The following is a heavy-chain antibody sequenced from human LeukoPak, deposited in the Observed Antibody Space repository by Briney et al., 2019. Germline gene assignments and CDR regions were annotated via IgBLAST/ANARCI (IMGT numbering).Heavy chain of an antibody. D-gene: IGHD6-13*01. V-gene: IGHV4-30-4*08. Sequence: SETLSLTCTVSGGSISSGDYYWSWIRQPPGKGLEWIGYIYYSGSTYYNPSLKSRVTISVDTSKYQFSLKLSSVTAADTAVYYCARGGGYSSSWYIFFWFDPWGQGTLVTVSS. CDR3: ARGGGYSSSWYIFFWFDP. J-gene: IGHJ5*02. CDR2: IYYSGST. CDR1: GGSISSGDYY.